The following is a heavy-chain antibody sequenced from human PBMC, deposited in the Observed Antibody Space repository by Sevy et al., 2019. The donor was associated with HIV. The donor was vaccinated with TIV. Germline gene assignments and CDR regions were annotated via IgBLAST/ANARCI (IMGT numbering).Heavy chain of an antibody. CDR1: GGSISSYY. J-gene: IGHJ6*03. D-gene: IGHD2-2*01. V-gene: IGHV4-59*01. CDR3: ARRSRYCSSTSCREGYYYYMDV. Sequence: SETLSLTCTVSGGSISSYYWSWIRQPPGKGLEWIGYIYYSGSTNYNPSLKSRVTISVDTSKNQFSLKLSSVTAADTAVYYCARRSRYCSSTSCREGYYYYMDVWGQGTTVTVSS. CDR2: IYYSGST.